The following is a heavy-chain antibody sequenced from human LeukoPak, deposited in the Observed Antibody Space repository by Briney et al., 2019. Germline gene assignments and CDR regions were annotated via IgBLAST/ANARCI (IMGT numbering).Heavy chain of an antibody. V-gene: IGHV4-31*03. CDR1: GGSISSGGYY. D-gene: IGHD1-26*01. J-gene: IGHJ6*02. Sequence: NPSQTLSLTCTVSGGSISSGGYYWSWIRQHPGKGLEWIGYIYYSGSTYYNPSLKSRVTISVDTSKNQFSLKLSSVTAADTAVYYCAREEWEPPYYYYGMDGWGQGTTVTVSS. CDR2: IYYSGST. CDR3: AREEWEPPYYYYGMDG.